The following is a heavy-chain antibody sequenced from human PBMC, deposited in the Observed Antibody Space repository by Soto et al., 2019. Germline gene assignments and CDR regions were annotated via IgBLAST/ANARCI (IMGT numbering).Heavy chain of an antibody. CDR1: GYIFTSYY. V-gene: IGHV1-46*03. J-gene: IGHJ4*02. CDR3: SRVDPGETSPFDH. CDR2: INPFDGSR. D-gene: IGHD3-10*01. Sequence: AAVKVSCKASGYIFTSYYIHWVRQAPGQGLEWMGWINPFDGSRMFAQSFQGRVTMTRDTSTSTVYMEVSSLRSEDTAVYYCSRVDPGETSPFDHWGQGTLVTV.